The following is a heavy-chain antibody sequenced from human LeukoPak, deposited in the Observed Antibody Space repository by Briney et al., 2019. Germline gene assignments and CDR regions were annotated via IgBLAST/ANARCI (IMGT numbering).Heavy chain of an antibody. J-gene: IGHJ4*02. V-gene: IGHV3-9*01. CDR2: ISWNSGSI. D-gene: IGHD3-22*01. Sequence: GGSLRLSCAASGFTFDDYAMHWVRQAPGKGLEWVSGISWNSGSIGYADSVKGRFTISRDNAKNSLYLQMNSLRAEDTALYYCATQGVRYYYDSSGYYRYWGQGTLVTVSS. CDR3: ATQGVRYYYDSSGYYRY. CDR1: GFTFDDYA.